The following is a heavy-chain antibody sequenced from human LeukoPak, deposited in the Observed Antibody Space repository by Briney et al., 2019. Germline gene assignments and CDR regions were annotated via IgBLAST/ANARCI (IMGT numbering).Heavy chain of an antibody. Sequence: ASVEVSCKASGYTFTGYYMHWVRQAPGQGLEWMGWINPNSGGTNYAQKFQGRVTMTRDTSISTAYMELSRLRSDDTAVYYCARERDFGVVIIPFDYWGQGTLVTVSS. V-gene: IGHV1-2*02. D-gene: IGHD3-3*01. CDR3: ARERDFGVVIIPFDY. CDR2: INPNSGGT. J-gene: IGHJ4*02. CDR1: GYTFTGYY.